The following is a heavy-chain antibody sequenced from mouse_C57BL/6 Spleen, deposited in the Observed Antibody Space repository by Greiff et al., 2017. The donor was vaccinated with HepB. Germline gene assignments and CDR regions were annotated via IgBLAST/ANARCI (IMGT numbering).Heavy chain of an antibody. J-gene: IGHJ4*01. V-gene: IGHV5-17*01. D-gene: IGHD2-5*01. CDR3: ARTSNYLYAMDY. CDR1: GFTFSDYG. Sequence: EVNVVESGGGLVKPGGSLKLSCAASGFTFSDYGMHWVRQAPEKGLEWVAYISSGSSTIYYADTVKGRFTISRDNAKNTLFLQMTSLRSEDTAMYYCARTSNYLYAMDYWGQGTSVTVSS. CDR2: ISSGSSTI.